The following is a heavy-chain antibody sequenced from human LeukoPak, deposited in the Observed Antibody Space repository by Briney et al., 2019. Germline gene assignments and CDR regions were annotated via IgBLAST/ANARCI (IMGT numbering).Heavy chain of an antibody. Sequence: GGSLRLSCAASGFTFNTYAMSWVRQAPWERLQWVSGISDSGGNTYYADSVRGRFTISRDNSKNTLYLQMNSLRAEDAAVYYCARHRSSWLIDYWGQGTLVTVSS. V-gene: IGHV3-23*01. CDR1: GFTFNTYA. CDR2: ISDSGGNT. J-gene: IGHJ4*02. D-gene: IGHD6-6*01. CDR3: ARHRSSWLIDY.